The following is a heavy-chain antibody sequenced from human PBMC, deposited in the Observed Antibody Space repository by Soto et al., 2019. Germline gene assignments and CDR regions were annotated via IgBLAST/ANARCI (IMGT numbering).Heavy chain of an antibody. CDR1: GYTFTSYG. CDR2: ISAYNGNT. J-gene: IGHJ5*02. CDR3: ARGLMHYYGSGSYYYNSLNWFDP. D-gene: IGHD3-10*01. Sequence: ASVKVSCKASGYTFTSYGISWVRQAPGQGLEWMGWISAYNGNTNYAQKLQGRVTMTIDTSTSTAYMELRSLRSDDTAVYYCARGLMHYYGSGSYYYNSLNWFDPWGQGTLVTVSS. V-gene: IGHV1-18*01.